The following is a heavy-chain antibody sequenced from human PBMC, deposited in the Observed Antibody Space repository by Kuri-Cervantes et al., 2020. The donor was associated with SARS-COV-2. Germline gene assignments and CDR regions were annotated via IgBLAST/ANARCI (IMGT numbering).Heavy chain of an antibody. V-gene: IGHV4-30-4*08. J-gene: IGHJ6*04. Sequence: SETLSLTCTVSGGSISSGDYYWSWIRQPPGKGLEWIGNIYYSGSTYSNPSLKSRVTISVDTSKNQFSLQLSSVTAADTAVYYCARPGGFLDVWGKGTTVTVSS. CDR1: GGSISSGDYY. D-gene: IGHD4-23*01. CDR3: ARPGGFLDV. CDR2: IYYSGST.